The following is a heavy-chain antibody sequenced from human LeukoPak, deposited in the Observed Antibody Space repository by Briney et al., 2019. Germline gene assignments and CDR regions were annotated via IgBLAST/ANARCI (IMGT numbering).Heavy chain of an antibody. CDR1: GYTSTSYG. J-gene: IGHJ6*03. D-gene: IGHD3-3*01. V-gene: IGHV1-18*01. CDR2: ISAYNGNT. Sequence: ASVKVSCKASGYTSTSYGISWVRQAPGQGLDWMGWISAYNGNTNYAQKLQGRVTMTTDTSTSTAYMELRSLRSDDTAVYYCARSNYDFWSGYYNYYYMDVWGKGTTVTVSS. CDR3: ARSNYDFWSGYYNYYYMDV.